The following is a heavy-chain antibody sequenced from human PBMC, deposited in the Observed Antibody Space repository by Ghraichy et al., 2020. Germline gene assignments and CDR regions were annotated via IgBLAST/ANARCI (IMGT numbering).Heavy chain of an antibody. CDR2: TYISGSS. CDR3: ARDFYDTSCLGDYGMDV. Sequence: SQTLSLTCTVSGASVSRYYWSWVRQPAGKGLEWIGRTYISGSSDYNPSLKSRVTMSLDTFKNQISLNLGSLTAADTAVYFCARDFYDTSCLGDYGMDVWGQGTTVTVAS. CDR1: GASVSRYY. J-gene: IGHJ6*02. D-gene: IGHD2/OR15-2a*01. V-gene: IGHV4-4*07.